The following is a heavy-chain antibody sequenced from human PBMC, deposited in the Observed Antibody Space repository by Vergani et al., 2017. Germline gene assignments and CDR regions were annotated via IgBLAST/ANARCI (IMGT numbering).Heavy chain of an antibody. J-gene: IGHJ6*02. CDR3: ARDCTSGGCPDNYGMDV. V-gene: IGHV3-21*06. Sequence: VQLVESGGGLVKPGGSLRLSCAASGFTFSDFSMSWVRQAPGKGLEWVAFIGSSGPYINYADSVKGRFIISRDNTNNSLFLQLRSLRAEDAAVYYCARDCTSGGCPDNYGMDVWVQAATVTVSS. CDR2: IGSSGPYI. D-gene: IGHD2-8*01. CDR1: GFTFSDFS.